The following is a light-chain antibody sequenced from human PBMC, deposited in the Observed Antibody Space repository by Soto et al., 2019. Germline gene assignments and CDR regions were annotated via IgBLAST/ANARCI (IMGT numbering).Light chain of an antibody. J-gene: IGLJ1*01. Sequence: QSALTQPASVSGSARQSITSSCTRTSSEVGGYNYVSWYQQDPGKAPKLMIYDVNNRPSGVSNRFSGSKSGNTASLTISGLQAEDEADYYCSSYTRSSTLYVFGTGTKLTVL. CDR1: SSEVGGYNY. CDR3: SSYTRSSTLYV. V-gene: IGLV2-14*01. CDR2: DVN.